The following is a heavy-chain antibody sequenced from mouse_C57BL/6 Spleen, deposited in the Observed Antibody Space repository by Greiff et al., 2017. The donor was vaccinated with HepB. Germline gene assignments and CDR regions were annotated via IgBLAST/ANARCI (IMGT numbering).Heavy chain of an antibody. Sequence: QVQLQQSGAELVKPGASVKLSCKASGYTFTSYWMHWVKQRPGQGLEWIGMIHPNSGSTNYNEKFKSKATLTVDKSSSTAYMQLSSLTSEDAAVYYCARGGTTGGNVDYWGQGTTLTVSS. V-gene: IGHV1-64*01. CDR1: GYTFTSYW. CDR2: IHPNSGST. CDR3: ARGGTTGGNVDY. J-gene: IGHJ2*01. D-gene: IGHD1-1*01.